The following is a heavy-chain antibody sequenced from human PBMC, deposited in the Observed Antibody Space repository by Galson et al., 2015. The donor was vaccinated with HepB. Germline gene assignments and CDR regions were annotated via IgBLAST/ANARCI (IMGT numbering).Heavy chain of an antibody. Sequence: SLRLSCAASGFTFSSYGMHWVRQAPGKGLEWVAVIWYDGSNKYYADSVKGRFTISRDNSKNTLYLQMNSLRAEDTAVYYCARGRYYYDSSGQAIWYFDLWGRGTLVTVSS. J-gene: IGHJ2*01. V-gene: IGHV3-33*01. CDR1: GFTFSSYG. CDR3: ARGRYYYDSSGQAIWYFDL. CDR2: IWYDGSNK. D-gene: IGHD3-22*01.